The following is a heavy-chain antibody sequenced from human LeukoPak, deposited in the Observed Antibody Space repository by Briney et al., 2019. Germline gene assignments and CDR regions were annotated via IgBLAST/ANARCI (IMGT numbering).Heavy chain of an antibody. V-gene: IGHV1-2*02. CDR3: ARSQGIAAAGRRFDP. CDR1: GYTFTGYY. CDR2: INPNSGGT. J-gene: IGHJ5*02. Sequence: ASVKVSCKASGYTFTGYYMHWVRQAPGQGLEWMGWINPNSGGTNYAQKSQGRVTMTRDTSISTAYMELSRLRSDDTAVYYRARSQGIAAAGRRFDPWGQGTLVTVSS. D-gene: IGHD6-13*01.